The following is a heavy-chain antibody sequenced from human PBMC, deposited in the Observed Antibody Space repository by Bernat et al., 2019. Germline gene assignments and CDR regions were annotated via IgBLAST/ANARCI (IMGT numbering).Heavy chain of an antibody. CDR3: TNAQQSTIMDD. V-gene: IGHV3-30*18. J-gene: IGHJ4*02. Sequence: QVQLVESGGGVVQPGRSLRLSCAASGFTFSSYGMHWVRQAPGKGLEWVAVISYDGSNKYYADSVKGRFTISRDNSKNTLYLQMNSLRAEDTAVYYCTNAQQSTIMDDWGQGTLVTVSS. CDR2: ISYDGSNK. CDR1: GFTFSSYG. D-gene: IGHD5-12*01.